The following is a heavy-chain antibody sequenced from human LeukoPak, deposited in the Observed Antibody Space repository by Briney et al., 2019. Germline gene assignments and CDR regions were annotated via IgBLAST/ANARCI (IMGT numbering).Heavy chain of an antibody. J-gene: IGHJ6*04. D-gene: IGHD2-2*01. CDR3: AKLELDIVVVPAAIEDV. CDR1: GFTFSSYA. V-gene: IGHV3-64*01. CDR2: ISSNGGIT. Sequence: PGGSLRLSCAASGFTFSSYAMHWVRQAPGKGLEYVSAISSNGGITYYANSVKGRFIISRDNSKNTLYLQMNSLRAEDTAVYYCAKLELDIVVVPAAIEDVWGKGTTVTVSS.